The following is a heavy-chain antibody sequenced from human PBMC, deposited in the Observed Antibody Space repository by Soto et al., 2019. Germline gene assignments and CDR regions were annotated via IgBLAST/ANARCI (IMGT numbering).Heavy chain of an antibody. CDR3: AGYNWIYYFDP. CDR2: INHSGST. V-gene: IGHV4-34*01. CDR1: GGSFSGYY. J-gene: IGHJ5*02. Sequence: PSETLSLTCAVYGGSFSGYYWSWIRQPPGKGLEWIGEINHSGSTNYNPSLKSRVTISVDTSKNQFSLNLNSMTAADTAVYYCAGYNWIYYFDPWGQGTLVTVSS. D-gene: IGHD1-7*01.